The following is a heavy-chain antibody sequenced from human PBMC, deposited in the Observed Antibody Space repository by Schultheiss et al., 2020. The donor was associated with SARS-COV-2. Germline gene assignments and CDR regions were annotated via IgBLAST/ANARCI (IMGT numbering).Heavy chain of an antibody. CDR3: ARDGRTTVTTRPDYYYYGMDV. J-gene: IGHJ6*02. D-gene: IGHD4-11*01. CDR2: IKSKTDGGTT. CDR1: GFTFSSYW. Sequence: GGSLRLSCAASGFTFSSYWMSWVRQAPGKGLEWVGRIKSKTDGGTTDYAAPVKGRFTISRDDSKNTLYLQMNSLKTEDTAVYYCARDGRTTVTTRPDYYYYGMDVWGQGTTVTVSS. V-gene: IGHV3-15*01.